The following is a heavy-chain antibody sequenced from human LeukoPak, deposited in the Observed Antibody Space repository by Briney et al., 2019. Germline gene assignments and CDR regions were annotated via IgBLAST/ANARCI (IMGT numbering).Heavy chain of an antibody. D-gene: IGHD3-22*01. CDR3: ARVGQLAVRPATQGNHYDSSGSYVGHFQKSGYYYYYYMDV. Sequence: SETLSLTCNIYGGSFSDYYWTWIRQPPGKGLEWIGEINDGGSTKYNPSLDSRVTISLDASRNYFSLKLSSVTAADAAAYYCARVGQLAVRPATQGNHYDSSGSYVGHFQKSGYYYYYYMDVWGSGTTVTVSS. CDR1: GGSFSDYY. J-gene: IGHJ6*03. CDR2: INDGGST. V-gene: IGHV4-34*01.